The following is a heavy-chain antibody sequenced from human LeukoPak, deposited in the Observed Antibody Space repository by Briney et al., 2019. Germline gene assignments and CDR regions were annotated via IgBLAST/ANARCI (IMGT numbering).Heavy chain of an antibody. CDR1: GGTFSSYA. CDR3: ARHDYGDYGFDY. D-gene: IGHD4-17*01. J-gene: IGHJ4*02. CDR2: IIPIFGTA. Sequence: SVKVSCKASGGTFSSYAISWVRQAPGQGLEWMGGIIPIFGTANYAQKFQGRVTITADESTSTAYMELSSLRSEDTAVYYCARHDYGDYGFDYWGQGTLVTVSS. V-gene: IGHV1-69*13.